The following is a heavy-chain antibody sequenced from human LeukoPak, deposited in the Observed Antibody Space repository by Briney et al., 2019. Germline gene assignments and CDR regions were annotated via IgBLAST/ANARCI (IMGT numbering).Heavy chain of an antibody. CDR3: AKGGKWDVTPFDY. Sequence: PGGSLRLSCAASGFTFTSYSMNWARQAPGKGLEWVSTISGGGGSTYYADSVKGRFTISRDNSKNTLYLQVNGLRAEDTAVYYCAKGGKWDVTPFDYWGQGTLVTVSS. CDR2: ISGGGGST. CDR1: GFTFTSYS. V-gene: IGHV3-23*01. J-gene: IGHJ4*02. D-gene: IGHD1-26*01.